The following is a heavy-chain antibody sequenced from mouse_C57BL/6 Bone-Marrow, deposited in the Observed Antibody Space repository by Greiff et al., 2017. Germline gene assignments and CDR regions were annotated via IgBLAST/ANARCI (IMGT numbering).Heavy chain of an antibody. Sequence: EVKVVESGGDLVKPGGSLKLSCAASGFTFSSSGMSWVRQTPDKRLEWVATISSGGSYTYYPDSVKGRFTLSRDNANITLYLQLSSLKSEDTAMYYCARMGYGGSAWFAYWGQGTLVTVSA. V-gene: IGHV5-6*01. CDR3: ARMGYGGSAWFAY. CDR2: ISSGGSYT. D-gene: IGHD1-1*01. CDR1: GFTFSSSG. J-gene: IGHJ3*01.